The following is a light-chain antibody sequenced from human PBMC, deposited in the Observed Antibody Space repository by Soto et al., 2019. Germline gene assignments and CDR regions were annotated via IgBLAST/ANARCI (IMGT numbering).Light chain of an antibody. CDR3: SSYTSSSTNDV. J-gene: IGLJ1*01. CDR1: SSDVGGYNY. V-gene: IGLV2-14*01. Sequence: QSALPQPASVSGSPGPSITLSCTGTSSDVGGYNYVSWYQQHPGKAPKLMIYEVSNRPSGVSNRFSGSKSGNTASLTISGLQAEDEADYYCSSYTSSSTNDVFGTGTKVTVL. CDR2: EVS.